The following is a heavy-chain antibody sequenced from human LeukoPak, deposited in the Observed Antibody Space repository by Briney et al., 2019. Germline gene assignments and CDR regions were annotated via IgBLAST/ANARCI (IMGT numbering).Heavy chain of an antibody. Sequence: GASVNVSCKASGYTFTSYDINWVRQATGQGLEWMGWMNPNSGNTGYAQKFQGRVTITRNTSISTAYMELSSLRSEDTAVYYCAKDAGSYEGDYWGQGTLVTVSS. D-gene: IGHD1-26*01. CDR3: AKDAGSYEGDY. J-gene: IGHJ4*02. V-gene: IGHV1-8*03. CDR2: MNPNSGNT. CDR1: GYTFTSYD.